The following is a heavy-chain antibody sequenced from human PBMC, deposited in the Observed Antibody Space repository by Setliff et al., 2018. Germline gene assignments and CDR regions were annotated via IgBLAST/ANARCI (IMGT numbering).Heavy chain of an antibody. Sequence: ASVKVSCKTSGYTFTTYAISWMRQAPGQGLEWMGWINTNTGNPSYAQDFTGRFVFSLDTSVSTAYLQVSSLKAEDTAVYYCARASRFGTIVYKGYYYMDVWGKGTTVTVSS. J-gene: IGHJ6*03. CDR1: GYTFTTYA. CDR3: ARASRFGTIVYKGYYYMDV. V-gene: IGHV7-4-1*02. D-gene: IGHD3-10*01. CDR2: INTNTGNP.